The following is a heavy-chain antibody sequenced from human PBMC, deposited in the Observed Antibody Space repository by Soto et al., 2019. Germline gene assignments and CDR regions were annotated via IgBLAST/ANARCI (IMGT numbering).Heavy chain of an antibody. CDR1: GFTFSSYA. D-gene: IGHD6-13*01. J-gene: IGHJ4*02. V-gene: IGHV3-23*01. CDR3: AKSGGFSWYIFDY. Sequence: EVQLLESGGGLVQPGGSLRLSCAASGFTFSSYAMSWVRQAPGKGLEWVSAFSGSGGSKYYADSVKVRLTVSRDNSKKTLYLQMNSLRAVDTAVYYCAKSGGFSWYIFDYWGQGTLVTVSS. CDR2: FSGSGGSK.